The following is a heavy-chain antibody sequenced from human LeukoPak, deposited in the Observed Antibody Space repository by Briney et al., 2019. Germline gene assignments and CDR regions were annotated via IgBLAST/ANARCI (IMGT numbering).Heavy chain of an antibody. CDR1: GYTFTSYG. V-gene: IGHV1-69*05. Sequence: SVKVSCKASGYTFTSYGISWVRQAPGQGLEWMGGIIPIFGTANYPQKFQGRVTITTDESTSTAYMELSSLRSEDTAVYYCARARPGITGTTFIFGAFDIWGQGTMVTVSS. J-gene: IGHJ3*02. D-gene: IGHD1-7*01. CDR3: ARARPGITGTTFIFGAFDI. CDR2: IIPIFGTA.